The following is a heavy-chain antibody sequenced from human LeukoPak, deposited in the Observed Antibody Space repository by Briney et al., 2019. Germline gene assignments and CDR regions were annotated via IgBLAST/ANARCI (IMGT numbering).Heavy chain of an antibody. Sequence: SETLSLTCTVSGGSISSGSYYWSWIRQPAGKGLEWIGRIYTSGSTNYNPSLKSRVTISVDTSKNQFSLKLSSVTAADTAVYYCARIPVTFFDYWGQGTLVTVSS. CDR2: IYTSGST. CDR3: ARIPVTFFDY. J-gene: IGHJ4*02. CDR1: GGSISSGSYY. V-gene: IGHV4-61*02. D-gene: IGHD4-17*01.